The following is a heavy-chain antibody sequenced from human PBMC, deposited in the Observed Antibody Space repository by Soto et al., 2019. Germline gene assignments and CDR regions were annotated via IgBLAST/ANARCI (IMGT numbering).Heavy chain of an antibody. CDR1: GFTFSSYA. D-gene: IGHD4-4*01. J-gene: IGHJ6*02. V-gene: IGHV3-23*04. CDR3: ARSRLRRTTVTTFHYYYGMDV. Sequence: EVQLVESGGGLVQPGGSLRLSCAASGFTFSSYAMSWVRQAPGKGLEWVSAISGSGGSTYYAGSLKGRFTISRDNAKNSLYLQMNSLGAEDSAVYYCARSRLRRTTVTTFHYYYGMDVWGQGTTVTVSS. CDR2: ISGSGGST.